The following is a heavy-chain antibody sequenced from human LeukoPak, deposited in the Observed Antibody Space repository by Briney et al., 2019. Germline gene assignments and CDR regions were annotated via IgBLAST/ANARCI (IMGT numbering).Heavy chain of an antibody. CDR3: ARSRDSGYFDY. CDR2: IIPIFGTA. D-gene: IGHD2-15*01. CDR1: GGTFSSYA. Sequence: ASVKVSCKASGGTFSSYAISWVRQAPGQGLEWMGGIIPIFGTANYAQKFQGRVTITTDESTSTAYTELSSLRSEDTAVYYCARSRDSGYFDYWGQGTLVTVSS. V-gene: IGHV1-69*05. J-gene: IGHJ4*02.